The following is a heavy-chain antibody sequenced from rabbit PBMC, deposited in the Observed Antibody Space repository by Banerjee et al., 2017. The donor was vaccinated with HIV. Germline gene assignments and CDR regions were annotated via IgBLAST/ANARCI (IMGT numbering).Heavy chain of an antibody. CDR2: IDTGKRST. Sequence: QLKESGGGLVQPGGSLKLSCKASGFDFSSYYMSWVRQAPGKGLEWIGIIDTGKRSTDYASWVNGRFTISNDNAPSTVDLQMNSLTAADTATYFCARGGVGAVSFFNLWGPGTLVTVS. CDR3: ARGGVGAVSFFNL. CDR1: GFDFSSYY. V-gene: IGHV1S7*01. D-gene: IGHD4-1*01. J-gene: IGHJ4*01.